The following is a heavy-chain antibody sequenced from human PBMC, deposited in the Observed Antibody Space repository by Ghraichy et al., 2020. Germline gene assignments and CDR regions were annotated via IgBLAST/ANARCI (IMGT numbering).Heavy chain of an antibody. CDR3: ARDRNYYADY. Sequence: SETLSLTCTVSGGSIISGGFYWSWIRQHPGKGLEWIGYIYYSGTTYYNPSLKSRVTISVDTSKNQFSLKLSSVTAADTAVYYCARDRNYYADYWGQGTLVTVSS. CDR2: IYYSGTT. V-gene: IGHV4-31*03. J-gene: IGHJ4*02. CDR1: GGSIISGGFY. D-gene: IGHD3-10*01.